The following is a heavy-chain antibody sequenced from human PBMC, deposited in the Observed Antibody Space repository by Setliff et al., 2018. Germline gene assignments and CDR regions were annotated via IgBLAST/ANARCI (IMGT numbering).Heavy chain of an antibody. J-gene: IGHJ4*02. CDR1: GFIFSNYA. Sequence: GGSLRLSCAASGFIFSNYAMSWVRQAPGKGLEWVCGMSGSGRYTHHADSVKGRFTISRDNSKNTLYLQMNSLRAEDTAVYYCARDHIYRGGSWYDYFDSWGQGTLVTVSS. D-gene: IGHD2-15*01. CDR3: ARDHIYRGGSWYDYFDS. CDR2: MSGSGRYT. V-gene: IGHV3-23*01.